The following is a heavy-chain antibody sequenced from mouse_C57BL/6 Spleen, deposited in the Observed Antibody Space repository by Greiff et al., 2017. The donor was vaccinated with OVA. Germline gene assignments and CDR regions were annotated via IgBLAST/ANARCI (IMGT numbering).Heavy chain of an antibody. J-gene: IGHJ4*01. CDR2: ISSGSSTI. CDR1: GFTFSDYG. Sequence: EVHLVESGGGLVKPGGSLKLSCAASGFTFSDYGMHWVRQAPEKGLEWVAYISSGSSTIYYADTVKGRFTISRDNAKNTLFLQMTSLRSEDTAMYYCARRVVAGAMDYWGQGTSVTVSS. CDR3: ARRVVAGAMDY. V-gene: IGHV5-17*01. D-gene: IGHD1-1*01.